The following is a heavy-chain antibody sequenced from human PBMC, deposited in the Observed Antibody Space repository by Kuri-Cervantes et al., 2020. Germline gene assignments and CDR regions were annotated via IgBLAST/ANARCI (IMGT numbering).Heavy chain of an antibody. V-gene: IGHV1-8*01. J-gene: IGHJ6*02. D-gene: IGHD3-10*01. CDR1: GYTFTSYD. CDR2: MNPNSGNT. CDR3: ARGGRMVRGVISRVYYGMDV. Sequence: ASVKVSCKASGYTFTSYDINWVRRATGQGLEWMGWMNPNSGNTGYAQKLQGRVTMTTDTSTSTAYMELRSLRYDDTAVYYCARGGRMVRGVISRVYYGMDVWGQGTTVTVSS.